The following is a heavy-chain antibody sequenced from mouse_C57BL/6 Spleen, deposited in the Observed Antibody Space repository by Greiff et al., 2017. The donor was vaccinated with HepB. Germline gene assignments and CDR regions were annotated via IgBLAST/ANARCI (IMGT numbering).Heavy chain of an antibody. CDR2: ISNGGGST. CDR3: ARRGEPDYFDY. V-gene: IGHV5-12*01. CDR1: GFTFSDYY. Sequence: EVKLEESGGGLVQPGGSLKLSCAASGFTFSDYYMYWVRQTPEKRLEWVAYISNGGGSTYYPDTVKGRFTISRDNAKNTLYLQMSRLKSEDTAMYYCARRGEPDYFDYWGQGTTLTVSS. J-gene: IGHJ2*01.